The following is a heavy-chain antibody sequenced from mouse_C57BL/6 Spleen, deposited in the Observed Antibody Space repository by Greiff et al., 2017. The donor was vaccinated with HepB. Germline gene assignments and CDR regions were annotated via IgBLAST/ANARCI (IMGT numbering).Heavy chain of an antibody. CDR1: GYTFTSYW. CDR2: IDPSDSYT. CDR3: ARSQLRAMDY. V-gene: IGHV1-69*01. Sequence: VQLQQSGAELVMPGASVKLSCKASGYTFTSYWMHWVKQRPGQGLEWIGEIDPSDSYTNYTQKFKGKSTLTVDKSSSTAYMQLSSLTSEDSAVYYCARSQLRAMDYWGQGTSVTVSS. J-gene: IGHJ4*01.